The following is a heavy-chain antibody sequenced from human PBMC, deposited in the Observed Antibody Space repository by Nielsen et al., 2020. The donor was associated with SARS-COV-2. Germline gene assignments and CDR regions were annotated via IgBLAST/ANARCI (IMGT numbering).Heavy chain of an antibody. J-gene: IGHJ4*02. CDR1: GGSFNGYY. CDR2: IYYSGST. D-gene: IGHD2-8*01. CDR3: ATTTNSGLDY. V-gene: IGHV4-39*01. Sequence: SETLSLTCAVYGGSFNGYYWGWIRQPPGKGLEWIGSIYYSGSTYYNPSLKSRVTISVDTSKNQFSLKLSSVTAADTAVYYCATTTNSGLDYWGQGTLVTVSS.